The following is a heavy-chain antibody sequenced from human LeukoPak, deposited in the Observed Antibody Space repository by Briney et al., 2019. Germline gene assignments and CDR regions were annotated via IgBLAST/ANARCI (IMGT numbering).Heavy chain of an antibody. V-gene: IGHV3-30*03. CDR3: ARWWVAGDFDY. CDR1: GFTFSSYG. Sequence: PGRSLRLSCAASGFTFSSYGMHWVRQAPGKGLEWVAVISYDGSNKYYADSVKGRFTISRDNSKNTLYLQMNSLRAEDTAVYYCARWWVAGDFDYWGQGTLVTVSS. D-gene: IGHD2-15*01. CDR2: ISYDGSNK. J-gene: IGHJ4*02.